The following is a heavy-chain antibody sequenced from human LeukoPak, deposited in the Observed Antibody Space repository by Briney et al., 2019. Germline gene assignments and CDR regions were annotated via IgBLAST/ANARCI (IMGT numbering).Heavy chain of an antibody. CDR3: AKGGSI. CDR2: ISHRGST. J-gene: IGHJ3*02. V-gene: IGHV4-4*02. D-gene: IGHD1-26*01. CDR1: GYSISSGYW. Sequence: SGTLSLTCAVSGYSISSGYWWSWVRQPPGKGLEWIGEISHRGSTNYNPSLKSRVTISADASKNQFSLKLNSVTAADTAVYYCAKGGSIWGQGTMVTVSS.